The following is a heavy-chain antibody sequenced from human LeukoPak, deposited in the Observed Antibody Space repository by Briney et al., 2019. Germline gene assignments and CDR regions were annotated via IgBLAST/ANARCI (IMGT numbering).Heavy chain of an antibody. J-gene: IGHJ6*03. CDR1: GYSFTSYW. CDR2: IYPGDSDT. V-gene: IGHV5-51*01. D-gene: IGHD6-13*01. CDR3: ARHRSSSWYGTYYYYYMDV. Sequence: GESLKIPCKGSGYSFTSYWIGWVRQMPGKGLEWMGIIYPGDSDTRYSPSFQGQVTISADKSISTAYLQWSSLKASDTAMYYCARHRSSSWYGTYYYYYMDVWGKGTTVTVSS.